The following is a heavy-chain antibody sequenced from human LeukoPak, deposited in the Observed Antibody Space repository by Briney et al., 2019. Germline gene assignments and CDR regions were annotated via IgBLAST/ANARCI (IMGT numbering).Heavy chain of an antibody. D-gene: IGHD2-15*01. V-gene: IGHV3-23*01. CDR3: AKTPHQGYCSGGSCYIDY. Sequence: PGGSLRLSCAASGFTFSSYAMTWVRQTPGKGLEWVSVISGSGGSTYYADSVKGRFTISRDNSKNTMYLQMDSLRAEDTAVYYCAKTPHQGYCSGGSCYIDYWGQRTLVTVSS. CDR1: GFTFSSYA. CDR2: ISGSGGST. J-gene: IGHJ4*02.